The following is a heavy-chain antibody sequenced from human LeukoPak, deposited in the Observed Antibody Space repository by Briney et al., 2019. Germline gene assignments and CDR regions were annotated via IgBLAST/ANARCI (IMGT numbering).Heavy chain of an antibody. Sequence: SETLSLTCTVSGGSISSRSYYWGWVRQPPGKGLEWIGSIYYSGSTYYNPSLKSRVTISVDTSKNQFSLKLSSVTAADTAVYYCARQGNYYDSSGYFRLDYWGQGTLATVSS. CDR2: IYYSGST. CDR1: GGSISSRSYY. CDR3: ARQGNYYDSSGYFRLDY. J-gene: IGHJ4*02. D-gene: IGHD3-22*01. V-gene: IGHV4-39*01.